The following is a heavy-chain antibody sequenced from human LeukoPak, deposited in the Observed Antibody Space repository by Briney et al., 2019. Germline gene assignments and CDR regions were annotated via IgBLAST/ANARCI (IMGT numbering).Heavy chain of an antibody. J-gene: IGHJ3*02. CDR3: ARDRSIEDAFDI. CDR2: INSDGSST. CDR1: GFTFSSYW. V-gene: IGHV3-74*03. D-gene: IGHD3-3*02. Sequence: GGSLRLSCAASGFTFSSYWMHWVRQAPGKGLVWVSRINSDGSSTTYADSVKGRFAISRDNAKNTLFLQMNSLSPEDAAVYYCARDRSIEDAFDIWGQGTMVTVSS.